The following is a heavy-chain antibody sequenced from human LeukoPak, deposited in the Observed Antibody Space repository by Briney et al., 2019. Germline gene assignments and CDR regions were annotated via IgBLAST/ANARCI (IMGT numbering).Heavy chain of an antibody. V-gene: IGHV1-69*13. J-gene: IGHJ6*03. Sequence: ASVKVSCKASGGTFSSYAISWVRQAPGQGLEWMGGIIPIFGTANYAQKFQGRVTITADESTSTAYMELSSLRSEDTAVYYCARLSSSWYADYYYMDVWGKGTTVTISS. CDR1: GGTFSSYA. CDR2: IIPIFGTA. D-gene: IGHD6-13*01. CDR3: ARLSSSWYADYYYMDV.